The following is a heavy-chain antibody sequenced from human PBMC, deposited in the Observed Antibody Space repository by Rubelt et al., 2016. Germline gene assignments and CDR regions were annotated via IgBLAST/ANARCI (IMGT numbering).Heavy chain of an antibody. Sequence: QVQLVESGGGVVQPGRSLRLSCAASGFTFITYAIHWVRQAPGKGLEWVAVISYDGSTQYYADSVKVRFTISRVNSKSTRYLQMNSLGAEYTAVYYCARTSAVVGPCDLWGQGTLVTVSS. J-gene: IGHJ4*02. D-gene: IGHD6-19*01. V-gene: IGHV3-30*04. CDR2: ISYDGSTQ. CDR1: GFTFITYA. CDR3: ARTSAVVGPCDL.